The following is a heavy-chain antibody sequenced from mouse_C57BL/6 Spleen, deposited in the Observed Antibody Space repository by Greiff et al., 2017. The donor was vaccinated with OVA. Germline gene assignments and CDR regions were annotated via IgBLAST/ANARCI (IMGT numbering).Heavy chain of an antibody. J-gene: IGHJ1*03. CDR3: ARRPPHLYYGSSYWYFDV. V-gene: IGHV1-81*01. Sequence: QVQLQQSGAELARPGASVKLSCKASGYTFTSYGISWVKQRTGQGLEWIGEIYPRSGNTYYNEKFKGKATLTADKSSSTAYMELRSLTSEDSAVYFCARRPPHLYYGSSYWYFDVWGTGTTVTVSS. CDR1: GYTFTSYG. D-gene: IGHD1-1*01. CDR2: IYPRSGNT.